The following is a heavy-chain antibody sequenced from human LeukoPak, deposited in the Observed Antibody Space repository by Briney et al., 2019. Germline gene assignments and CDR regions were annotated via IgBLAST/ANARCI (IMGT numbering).Heavy chain of an antibody. CDR2: IRYDGSNK. CDR1: GFTFSSYG. J-gene: IGHJ4*02. Sequence: GGSLRLSCAASGFTFSSYGMHWVRQAPGKGLEWVAFIRYDGSNKYYADSVKGRFTISRDNSKNTLYLQMNSLRAEDTAVYYCAKDLYDISAVATTFDYWGQGTLVTVSS. D-gene: IGHD3-9*01. CDR3: AKDLYDISAVATTFDY. V-gene: IGHV3-30*02.